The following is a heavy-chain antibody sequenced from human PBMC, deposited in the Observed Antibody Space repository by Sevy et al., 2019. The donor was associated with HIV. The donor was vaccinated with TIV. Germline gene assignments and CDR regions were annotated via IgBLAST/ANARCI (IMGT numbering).Heavy chain of an antibody. CDR2: ISYDGSNK. CDR1: GFTFSSYG. Sequence: GGSLRLSCAASGFTFSSYGMHWVRQAPGKGLEWVAVISYDGSNKYYADSVKGRFTISRDNSKNTLYLQMNSLRAEDTAVYYCARLRLIVVVPAAIVSLHYYGMDVWGQGTTVTVSS. V-gene: IGHV3-30*03. D-gene: IGHD2-2*01. CDR3: ARLRLIVVVPAAIVSLHYYGMDV. J-gene: IGHJ6*02.